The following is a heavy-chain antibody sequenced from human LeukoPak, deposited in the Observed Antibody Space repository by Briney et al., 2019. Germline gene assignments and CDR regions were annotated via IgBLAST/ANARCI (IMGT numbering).Heavy chain of an antibody. CDR3: AILVVVAATHDRHNWFDP. CDR2: MNPNSGNT. V-gene: IGHV1-8*01. Sequence: GASVKVSCKASGYTFTSYDINWVRQATGQGLEWMGWMNPNSGNTGYAQKFQGRVTMTRNTSISTAYMELSSLRSDDTAVYYCAILVVVAATHDRHNWFDPWGQGTLVTVSS. CDR1: GYTFTSYD. D-gene: IGHD2-15*01. J-gene: IGHJ5*02.